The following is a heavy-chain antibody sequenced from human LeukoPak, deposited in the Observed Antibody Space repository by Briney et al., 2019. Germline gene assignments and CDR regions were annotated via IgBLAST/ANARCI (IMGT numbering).Heavy chain of an antibody. D-gene: IGHD4-17*01. V-gene: IGHV1-46*01. Sequence: GASVKVSCKASGYTFTSYYMHWVRQAPGQGLEWMGLINPTGGSTGYAQKLQGRVTMTTDTSTSTAYMELRSLRSDDTAVYYCARDYGDYPFDYWGQGTLVTVSS. CDR2: INPTGGST. CDR1: GYTFTSYY. J-gene: IGHJ4*02. CDR3: ARDYGDYPFDY.